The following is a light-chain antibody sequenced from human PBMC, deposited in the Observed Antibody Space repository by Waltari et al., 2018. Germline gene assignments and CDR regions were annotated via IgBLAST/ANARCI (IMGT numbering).Light chain of an antibody. V-gene: IGLV2-14*01. CDR3: TSFTSSNTWV. CDR1: SSDVGGYNY. CDR2: EVT. J-gene: IGLJ3*02. Sequence: QSALTQPASVSGSPGQSITISCTGTSSDVGGYNYVSWYQQHPGKAPKVMIYEVTKRPSGVAHRFSGSKSDNTASLTISGLQAEDEADYYCTSFTSSNTWVFGGGTKLTVL.